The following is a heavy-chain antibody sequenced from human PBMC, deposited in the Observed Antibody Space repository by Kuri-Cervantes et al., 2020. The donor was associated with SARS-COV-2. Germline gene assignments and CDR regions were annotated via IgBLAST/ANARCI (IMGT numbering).Heavy chain of an antibody. D-gene: IGHD6-6*01. J-gene: IGHJ3*02. CDR2: ISAYNGNT. CDR3: ASSQYSSSSLAFDI. V-gene: IGHV1-18*01. CDR1: GYTFTSYG. Sequence: ASVKVSCKASGYTFTSYGISWVRQAPGQGLEWMGWISAYNGNTNYAQKLQGRVTMTTDTSTSTAYMELRSLRSDDTAVYYCASSQYSSSSLAFDIWGQGTMVTVSS.